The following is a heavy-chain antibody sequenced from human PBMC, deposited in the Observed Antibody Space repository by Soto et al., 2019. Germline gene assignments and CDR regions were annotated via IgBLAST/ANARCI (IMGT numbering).Heavy chain of an antibody. CDR3: AATVTPDYYGMDV. CDR2: IYHSGST. J-gene: IGHJ6*02. V-gene: IGHV4-38-2*01. D-gene: IGHD4-17*01. Sequence: SETLSLTCAVSGYSISSGYYWGWIRQPPGKGLEWIGSIYHSGSTYYNPSLKSRVTISVDTSKNQFSLKLSSVTAADTAVYYCAATVTPDYYGMDVWGQGTTVTVSS. CDR1: GYSISSGYY.